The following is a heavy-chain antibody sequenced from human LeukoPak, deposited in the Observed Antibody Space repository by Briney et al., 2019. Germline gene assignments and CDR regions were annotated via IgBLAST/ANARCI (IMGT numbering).Heavy chain of an antibody. V-gene: IGHV3-21*01. J-gene: IGHJ4*02. CDR1: GFTFNSYN. CDR3: ARDHYYDSSGYYYGGYYFDY. CDR2: ISSSSSYI. D-gene: IGHD3-22*01. Sequence: PGGALRLSCAASGFTFNSYNMNWVRQAPGKGLEWVSSISSSSSYIYYADSEKGRFTISRDNAKNSLYLQMNSLRAEDTAVYYCARDHYYDSSGYYYGGYYFDYWGQGTLVTVSS.